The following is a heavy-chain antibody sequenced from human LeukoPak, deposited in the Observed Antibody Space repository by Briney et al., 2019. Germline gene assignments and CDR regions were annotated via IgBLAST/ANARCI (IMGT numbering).Heavy chain of an antibody. J-gene: IGHJ4*02. V-gene: IGHV3-30*02. CDR1: GFTFSSYW. CDR2: IRYDGSNK. CDR3: AKDLRGYILWGEYFDY. D-gene: IGHD2-21*01. Sequence: TGGSLRLSCAASGFTFSSYWMSWVRQAPGKGLEWVAFIRYDGSNKYYADSVKGRFTISRDNSKNTLYLQMNSLRAEDTAVYYCAKDLRGYILWGEYFDYWGQGTLVTVSS.